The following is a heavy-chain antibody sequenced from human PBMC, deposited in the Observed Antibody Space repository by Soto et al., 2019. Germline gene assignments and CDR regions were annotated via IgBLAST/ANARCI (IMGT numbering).Heavy chain of an antibody. V-gene: IGHV3-23*01. Sequence: EVQLLGSGGGLVQPGGSLRLSCAASGFTFSSYAMSWVRQAPGKGLEWVSAISGSGGSTYYADSVKGRFTISRDNSKNTLYLQMNSLRAEDTAVYYCAKCFRYSSSRCLIFDYWGQGTLVTVSS. CDR1: GFTFSSYA. D-gene: IGHD6-6*01. CDR2: ISGSGGST. CDR3: AKCFRYSSSRCLIFDY. J-gene: IGHJ4*02.